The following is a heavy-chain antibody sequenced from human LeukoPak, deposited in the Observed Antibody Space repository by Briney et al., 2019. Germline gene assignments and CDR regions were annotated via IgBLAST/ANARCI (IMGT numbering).Heavy chain of an antibody. CDR3: GRHDFMAIDY. CDR2: IYHSGST. V-gene: IGHV4-39*07. CDR1: GGSISSSSYY. J-gene: IGHJ4*02. Sequence: SETLSLTCTVSGGSISSSSYYWGWIRQPPGKGLEWIGSIYHSGSTYYNPSLKSRVTISVDTSKNQFSLKLISVTAADTAVYYCGRHDFMAIDYWGQGTLVTASS. D-gene: IGHD1-1*01.